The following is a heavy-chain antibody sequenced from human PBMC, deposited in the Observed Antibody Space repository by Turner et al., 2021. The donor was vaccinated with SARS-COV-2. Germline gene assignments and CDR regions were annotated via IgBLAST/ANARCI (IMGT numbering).Heavy chain of an antibody. J-gene: IGHJ5*02. CDR3: ARGPRVVAPTTWFDP. Sequence: QVQLQQWGAGLLKPSETLSLTCAVYGGSFSGYYWSWIRQPPGKGLEWIGEINQSGSTNYNPSLKSRVTISVDTSKNQCSLKLSSVTAADTAVYYCARGPRVVAPTTWFDPWGQGTLVTVSS. CDR2: INQSGST. CDR1: GGSFSGYY. V-gene: IGHV4-34*01. D-gene: IGHD2-15*01.